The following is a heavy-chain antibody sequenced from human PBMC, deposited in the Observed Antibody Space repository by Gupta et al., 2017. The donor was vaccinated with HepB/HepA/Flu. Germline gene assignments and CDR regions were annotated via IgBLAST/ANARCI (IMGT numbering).Heavy chain of an antibody. V-gene: IGHV4-39*02. J-gene: IGHJ6*02. D-gene: IGHD4-23*01. CDR2: VNYRGWT. Sequence: LHLQAWGLGQAQPSETLSLTCTVSGGSISTGSYYGGWIRLRPGKGLVWNGSVNYRGWTYYNRSRKGRTNIAVDASRSHFSLRLNSMTAAYPEMYCWTGLAMAGGNCYNNNDMDVWGQGTTVTVSS. CDR1: GGSISTGSYY. CDR3: TGLAMAGGNCYNNNDMDV.